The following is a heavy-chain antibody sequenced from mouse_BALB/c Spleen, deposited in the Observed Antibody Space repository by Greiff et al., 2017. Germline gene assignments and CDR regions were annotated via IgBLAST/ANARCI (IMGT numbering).Heavy chain of an antibody. CDR3: ARRGVWLRRDYAMDY. Sequence: EVMLVESGGGLVKPGGSLKLSCAASGFAFSSYDMSWVRQTPEKRLEWVAYISSGGGSTYYPDTVKGRFTISRDNAKNTLYLQMSSLKSEDTAMYYCARRGVWLRRDYAMDYWGQGTSVTVSS. D-gene: IGHD2-2*01. CDR2: ISSGGGST. J-gene: IGHJ4*01. V-gene: IGHV5-12-1*01. CDR1: GFAFSSYD.